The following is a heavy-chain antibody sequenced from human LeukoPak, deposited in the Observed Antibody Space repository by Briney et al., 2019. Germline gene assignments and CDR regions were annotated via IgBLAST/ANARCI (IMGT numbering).Heavy chain of an antibody. D-gene: IGHD2-15*01. V-gene: IGHV3-23*01. CDR1: EFTFSSNA. CDR2: ISTSGGTT. Sequence: GSLRLSCAASEFTFSSNAMSWVRQAPGRGLEWVSGISTSGGTTYYEDSVKGRFTISRDNSRNTLYLQMNSLRAEDTAVYYSAKEYCSGGRCYSLVDYWGQGTLVTVSS. CDR3: AKEYCSGGRCYSLVDY. J-gene: IGHJ4*02.